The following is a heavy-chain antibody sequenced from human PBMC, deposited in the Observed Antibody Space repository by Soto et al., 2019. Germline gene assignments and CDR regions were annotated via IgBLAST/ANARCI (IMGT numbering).Heavy chain of an antibody. J-gene: IGHJ4*02. CDR3: VRNLAAGGTFYFDY. D-gene: IGHD6-13*01. CDR2: IRNEPKGYTT. Sequence: EVQLVESGGGLVQPGGSLRLSCAASGFTFSDHYMDWVRQAPGKGLEWVGRIRNEPKGYTTEYAASVKGRFPISRYDSENSLYLQMNNLKTEDTAVYYCVRNLAAGGTFYFDYWGQGALVTVSS. CDR1: GFTFSDHY. V-gene: IGHV3-72*01.